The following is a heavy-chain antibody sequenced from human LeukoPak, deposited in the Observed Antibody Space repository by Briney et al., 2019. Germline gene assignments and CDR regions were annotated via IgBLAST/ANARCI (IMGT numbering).Heavy chain of an antibody. CDR2: IYHSGST. V-gene: IGHV4-30-2*01. J-gene: IGHJ3*02. CDR3: ARALIPYCSGGSCYLDAFDI. CDR1: GGSISSGGYS. Sequence: SETLSLTCAVSGGSISSGGYSWSWIRQPPGTGLEWIGYIYHSGSTYYNPSLKSRVTISVDKSKNQFSLKLSSVTAADTAVYYCARALIPYCSGGSCYLDAFDIWGQGTMVTVSS. D-gene: IGHD2-15*01.